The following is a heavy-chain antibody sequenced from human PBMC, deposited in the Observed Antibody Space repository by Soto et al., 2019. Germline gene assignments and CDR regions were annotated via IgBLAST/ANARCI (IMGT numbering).Heavy chain of an antibody. Sequence: QVQLQESGPGLVKPSETLSLTCTVSGDSIAGENWWSWVRQPPGMGLEWIGEIFHTGGTNYNPSLKGRVTMEVDKSKNQFSLKLISATAADTAVYYCARVFSSGSGWMYYFDFWGQGTLVSVSS. J-gene: IGHJ4*02. CDR1: GDSIAGENW. CDR3: ARVFSSGSGWMYYFDF. CDR2: IFHTGGT. D-gene: IGHD6-25*01. V-gene: IGHV4-4*02.